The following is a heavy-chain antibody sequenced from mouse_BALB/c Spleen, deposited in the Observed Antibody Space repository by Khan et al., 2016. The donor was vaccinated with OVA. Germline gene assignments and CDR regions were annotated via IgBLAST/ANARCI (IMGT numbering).Heavy chain of an antibody. CDR3: ARDDYFVGEAMDY. J-gene: IGHJ4*01. D-gene: IGHD2-4*01. CDR1: GYTFTTYY. Sequence: QVQLQQSGPDLVKPGTSVRISCKASGYTFTTYYIHWVKQRPGQGLEWIGWIFPGNVNTKYNEKFKGKATLTADKSSSTAHMQLSSLTSEDSAVYFCARDDYFVGEAMDYWGQGSSVTVSS. CDR2: IFPGNVNT. V-gene: IGHV1S56*01.